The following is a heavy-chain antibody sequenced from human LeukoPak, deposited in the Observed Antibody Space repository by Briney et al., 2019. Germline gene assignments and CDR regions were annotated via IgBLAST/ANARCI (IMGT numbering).Heavy chain of an antibody. Sequence: GGSLRLSCTASGFTVSSNYMSWVRQAPGKGLEWVSAISGSGGSPYYADSVKGRFTISRDNSKNTLYLQMNSLRAEDTAVYYCAKVRGSGSYGGFVDYWGQGTLVTVSS. CDR2: ISGSGGSP. CDR1: GFTVSSNY. J-gene: IGHJ4*02. CDR3: AKVRGSGSYGGFVDY. V-gene: IGHV3-23*01. D-gene: IGHD1-26*01.